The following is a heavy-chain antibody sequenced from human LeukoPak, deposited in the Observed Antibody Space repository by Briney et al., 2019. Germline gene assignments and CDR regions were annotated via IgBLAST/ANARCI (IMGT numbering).Heavy chain of an antibody. V-gene: IGHV1-2*02. D-gene: IGHD6-13*01. J-gene: IGHJ4*02. CDR3: ARAGDSSSWDYFDY. CDR2: INPNSGGT. CDR1: GYTFTSYA. Sequence: ASVKVSCKASGYTFTSYAMNWVRQAPGQGLEWMGWINPNSGGTNYAQKFQGRVTMTRDTSISTAYMELSRLRSDDTAVYYCARAGDSSSWDYFDYWGQGTLVTVSS.